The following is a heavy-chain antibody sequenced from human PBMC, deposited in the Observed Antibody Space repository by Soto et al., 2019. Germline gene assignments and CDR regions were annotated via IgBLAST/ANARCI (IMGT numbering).Heavy chain of an antibody. Sequence: PVGSLRLCCAASGFTSSSYAMSWVRQAPGKGLEWVSAISDSGRSTYYADSVKGRFTISRDNSVNTVSLQMNSLRAEDTALYYCAKGSTGGRPYYFDHWGQGTPVTVSS. D-gene: IGHD2-8*02. CDR3: AKGSTGGRPYYFDH. CDR2: ISDSGRST. V-gene: IGHV3-23*01. CDR1: GFTSSSYA. J-gene: IGHJ4*02.